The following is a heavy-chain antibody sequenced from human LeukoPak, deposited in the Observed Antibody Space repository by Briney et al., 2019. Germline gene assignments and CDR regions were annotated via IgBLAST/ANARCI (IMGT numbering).Heavy chain of an antibody. J-gene: IGHJ5*02. CDR2: IIPIFGTA. D-gene: IGHD6-6*01. CDR1: GGTFSSYA. V-gene: IGHV1-69*05. Sequence: SVKVSCKASGGTFSSYAISWVRQAPGQGLEWMGGIIPIFGTANYAQKFQGRVTITRDTSASTAYMELSSLRSEDTAVYYCARAYPIAARPGFWFAPWGQGPLVTVSS. CDR3: ARAYPIAARPGFWFAP.